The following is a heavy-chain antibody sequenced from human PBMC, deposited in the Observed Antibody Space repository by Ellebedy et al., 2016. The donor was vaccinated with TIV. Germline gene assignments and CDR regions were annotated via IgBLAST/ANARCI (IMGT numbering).Heavy chain of an antibody. D-gene: IGHD1/OR15-1a*01. Sequence: GGSLRLSCAASGFTFSSYAMSWVRQAPGKGLEWVSAISGSGGSTYYADSVKGRFTISRDSSKNTLYLQMNSLRPDDSALYFCAVSLTTPGAFDYWGQGMLVTVSS. J-gene: IGHJ4*02. CDR2: ISGSGGST. CDR3: AVSLTTPGAFDY. V-gene: IGHV3-23*01. CDR1: GFTFSSYA.